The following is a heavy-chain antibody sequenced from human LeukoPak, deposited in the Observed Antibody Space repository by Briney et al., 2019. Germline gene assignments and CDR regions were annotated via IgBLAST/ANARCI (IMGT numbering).Heavy chain of an antibody. CDR3: VRDNAYTFDY. D-gene: IGHD5-24*01. J-gene: IGHJ4*01. CDR2: INTNGDSA. CDR1: GFKFSSYW. Sequence: GGSLRLSCAVSGFKFSSYWMNWVRQVPGKGLMWVAHINTNGDSANYADSVKGRFTISRDNAKSTLSLQMNSLRAEDTAIYYCVRDNAYTFDYWGQGTMVTVSS. V-gene: IGHV3-74*01.